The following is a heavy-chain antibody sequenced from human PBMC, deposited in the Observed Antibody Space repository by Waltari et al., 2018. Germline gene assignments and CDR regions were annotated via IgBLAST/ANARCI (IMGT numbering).Heavy chain of an antibody. CDR3: ARDPDADSSGYYSGH. J-gene: IGHJ4*02. CDR1: GSSLSSGYY. Sequence: VQLQESGPGLGKPSETLSLTCAVSGSSLSSGYYWGWIRQPPGKGLEWIGTIYHSGYTYYNPSLKSRVTISVDTSKNQFSLKLTSVTAADTAVYYCARDPDADSSGYYSGHWGQGTLVTVSS. D-gene: IGHD3-22*01. V-gene: IGHV4-38-2*02. CDR2: IYHSGYT.